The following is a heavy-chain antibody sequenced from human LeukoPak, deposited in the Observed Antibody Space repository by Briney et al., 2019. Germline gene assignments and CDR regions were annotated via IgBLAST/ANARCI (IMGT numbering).Heavy chain of an antibody. CDR3: ERGGDSSGPIDY. Sequence: PSETLSLTCTVSGGSISSYYCSWIRQPPGKGLEWIGYIYYSGSTNYNPSLKSRVTISVDTSKNQFSLKLSSVTAADTAVYYCERGGDSSGPIDYWGQGTLVTVSS. CDR2: IYYSGST. V-gene: IGHV4-59*01. D-gene: IGHD3-22*01. CDR1: GGSISSYY. J-gene: IGHJ4*02.